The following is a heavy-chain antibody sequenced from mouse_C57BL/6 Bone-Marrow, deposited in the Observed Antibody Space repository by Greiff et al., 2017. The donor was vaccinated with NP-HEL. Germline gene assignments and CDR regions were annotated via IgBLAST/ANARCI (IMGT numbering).Heavy chain of an antibody. CDR2: IDPSDSYT. J-gene: IGHJ3*01. V-gene: IGHV1-69*01. Sequence: QVQLQQPGAELVMPGASVKLSCKASGYTFTSYWMHWVKQRPGQGLEWIGEIDPSDSYTNYNQKFKGKSTLTVDKSSSTAYMQLSSLTSEDSAVYYCARGTKDFAYWGQGTLVTVSA. CDR1: GYTFTSYW. D-gene: IGHD1-1*01. CDR3: ARGTKDFAY.